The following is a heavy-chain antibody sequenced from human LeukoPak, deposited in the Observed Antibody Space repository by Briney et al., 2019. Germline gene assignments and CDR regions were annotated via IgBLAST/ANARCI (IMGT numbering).Heavy chain of an antibody. CDR3: AREDPGGYYDSSGYYVLYWYFDL. J-gene: IGHJ2*01. D-gene: IGHD3-22*01. CDR2: AYYSGST. V-gene: IGHV4-39*02. CDR1: GGSISSSSNY. Sequence: SETLSLTCSVSGGSISSSSNYWGWIRQPPGKGLEWIASAYYSGSTYYNLSLKGRVTISVDTSKNQFSLRLSSVTAADTAVYYVAREDPGGYYDSSGYYVLYWYFDLWGRGTLVTVSS.